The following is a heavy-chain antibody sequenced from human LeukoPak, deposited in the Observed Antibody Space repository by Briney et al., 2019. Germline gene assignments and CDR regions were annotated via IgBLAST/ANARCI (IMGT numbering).Heavy chain of an antibody. J-gene: IGHJ3*02. CDR3: ARDSPYCGGDCYAFDI. D-gene: IGHD2-21*02. CDR1: GFTFSSYE. V-gene: IGHV3-48*03. Sequence: GGSLRLSCAASGFTFSSYEMNWVRQAPGKGLEWVSYIGSSGSTIYYADSVKGRFTISRDNAKNSLYLQMNSLRAEDTAVYYCARDSPYCGGDCYAFDIWGQGTMVTVSS. CDR2: IGSSGSTI.